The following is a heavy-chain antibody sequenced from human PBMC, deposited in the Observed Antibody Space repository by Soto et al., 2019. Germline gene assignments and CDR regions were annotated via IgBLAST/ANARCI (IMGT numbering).Heavy chain of an antibody. Sequence: GGSLRLSCAASGFTFSSYGMHWVRQAPGKGLEWVAVISYDGSNKYYADSVKGRFTISRDNSKNTLYLQMNSLRAEDTAVYYCARAAMVIFFDYWGQGTLVTVSS. CDR1: GFTFSSYG. D-gene: IGHD5-18*01. V-gene: IGHV3-30*03. CDR2: ISYDGSNK. J-gene: IGHJ4*02. CDR3: ARAAMVIFFDY.